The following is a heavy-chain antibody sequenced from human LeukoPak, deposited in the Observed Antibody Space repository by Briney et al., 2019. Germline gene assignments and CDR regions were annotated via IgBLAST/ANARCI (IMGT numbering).Heavy chain of an antibody. Sequence: GGSLRLSCAASGFTFSNYWMHWVRQAPGKGLMWVSRIKGDGIDTIGADFVKGRFTTSRDNAKNTVYLQMNSLRAEDTAVYYCVSSYETYWGRGTLVTVSS. CDR1: GFTFSNYW. J-gene: IGHJ4*02. V-gene: IGHV3-74*01. CDR3: VSSYETY. CDR2: IKGDGIDT. D-gene: IGHD3-22*01.